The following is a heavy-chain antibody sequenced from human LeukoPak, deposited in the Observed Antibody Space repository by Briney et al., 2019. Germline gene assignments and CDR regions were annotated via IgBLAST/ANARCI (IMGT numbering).Heavy chain of an antibody. CDR2: IYPGDSDT. CDR3: ARSSLRLGELSLVGDAFDI. D-gene: IGHD3-16*02. V-gene: IGHV5-51*01. Sequence: GESLKISCKGSGYSFTSYWIGWVRQMPGKGLEWMGMIYPGDSDTRYSPSFQGQVTISADKSISTAYLQWSSLKASDTAMYYCARSSLRLGELSLVGDAFDIWGQGTMVTVSS. J-gene: IGHJ3*02. CDR1: GYSFTSYW.